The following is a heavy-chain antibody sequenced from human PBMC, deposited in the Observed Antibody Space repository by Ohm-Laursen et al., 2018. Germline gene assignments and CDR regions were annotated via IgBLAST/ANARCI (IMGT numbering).Heavy chain of an antibody. Sequence: SDTLSLTCSVSGGSISSYYWSWIRQHPGKGLEWIGYIYYSGSTYYNPSLKSRVTMSVDTSKNQFSLKLTSVTAADTAVYYCARDSNMIRGVVDYWGQGTLVTVSS. D-gene: IGHD3-10*01. V-gene: IGHV4-59*06. CDR1: GGSISSYY. CDR3: ARDSNMIRGVVDY. J-gene: IGHJ4*02. CDR2: IYYSGST.